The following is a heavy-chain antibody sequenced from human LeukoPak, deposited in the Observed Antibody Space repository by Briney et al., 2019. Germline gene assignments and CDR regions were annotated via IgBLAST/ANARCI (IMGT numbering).Heavy chain of an antibody. CDR3: ARNKCSGGSCYSRWFDP. CDR1: GYTFTSYG. V-gene: IGHV1-18*04. Sequence: ASAKVSCKASGYTFTSYGISWVRQAPGQGLEWMGWISAYNGNTNYAQKLQGRVTMTTDTSTSTAYMELRSLRSDDTAVYYCARNKCSGGSCYSRWFDPWGQGTLVTVSS. D-gene: IGHD2-15*01. CDR2: ISAYNGNT. J-gene: IGHJ5*02.